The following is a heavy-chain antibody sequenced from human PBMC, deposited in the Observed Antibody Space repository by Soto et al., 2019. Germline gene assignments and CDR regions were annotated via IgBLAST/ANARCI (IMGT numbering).Heavy chain of an antibody. J-gene: IGHJ3*02. Sequence: ASGKVSCKASGGTFSSYAISWVRQAPGQGLEWMGGIMPIFGTANYAHKFQGRVTITADESTSTAYMELSSLRSEDTAVYYCARDTTTGDAFDIWGQGTMVTVSS. CDR3: ARDTTTGDAFDI. CDR2: IMPIFGTA. V-gene: IGHV1-69*13. D-gene: IGHD1-26*01. CDR1: GGTFSSYA.